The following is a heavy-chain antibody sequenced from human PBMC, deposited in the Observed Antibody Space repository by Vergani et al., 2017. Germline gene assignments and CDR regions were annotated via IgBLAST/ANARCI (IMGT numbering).Heavy chain of an antibody. D-gene: IGHD3-22*01. J-gene: IGHJ1*01. CDR2: IIPIFGTA. CDR1: GGTFSSYA. V-gene: IGHV1-69*12. Sequence: QVQLVQSGAEVKKPGSSVKVSCKASGGTFSSYAISWVRQAPGQGLEWMGGIIPIFGTANYAQKFQRRVTITADESTSTAYMELSSLRSEDTAVYYCAIRGSYYDSSGYYQEYFQHWGQGTLVTVSS. CDR3: AIRGSYYDSSGYYQEYFQH.